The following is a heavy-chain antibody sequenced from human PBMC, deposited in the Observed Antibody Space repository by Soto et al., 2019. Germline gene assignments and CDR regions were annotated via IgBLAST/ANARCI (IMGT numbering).Heavy chain of an antibody. V-gene: IGHV3-21*01. CDR2: INGRSNYV. D-gene: IGHD1-26*01. J-gene: IGHJ4*02. CDR1: GFTFSTYT. Sequence: EVQVVESGGGLVKPGGSLRLSCVFSGFTFSTYTMNWVRQAPGKGLEWVSSINGRSNYVYYSDSVKGRFTISRDNAKNSLYLQMNRLRAEDTAIYYCAREDGVVGSSSAFDHWGLGTLVTVSS. CDR3: AREDGVVGSSSAFDH.